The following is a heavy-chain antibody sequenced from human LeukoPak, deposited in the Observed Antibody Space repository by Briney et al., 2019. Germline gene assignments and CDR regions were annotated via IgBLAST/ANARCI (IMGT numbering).Heavy chain of an antibody. V-gene: IGHV3-48*04. CDR3: ARDRDGDFWSGYYTGERWFDP. CDR1: GFTFSSYS. CDR2: ISTSSTTI. Sequence: GGSLRLSCTASGFTFSSYSMNWVRQAPGKGLEWVSYISTSSTTIYYADSVKGRFTISRDNAKNSLYLQMNSLRAEDTAVYYCARDRDGDFWSGYYTGERWFDPWGQGTLVTVSS. D-gene: IGHD3-3*01. J-gene: IGHJ5*02.